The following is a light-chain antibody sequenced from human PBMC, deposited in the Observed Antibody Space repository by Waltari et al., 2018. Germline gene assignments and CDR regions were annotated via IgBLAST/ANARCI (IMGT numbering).Light chain of an antibody. V-gene: IGKV4-1*01. Sequence: DIEMTQSPDSLGVSLGERATITFKSSPSLFYSPKNKNYLAWYQQKRGQPPRLLISWASTRESGVPDRFSGSGSGTYFTLTISSLQAEDVAVYYCHQYYTTPRTFGQGTKLEIK. CDR3: HQYYTTPRT. CDR1: PSLFYSPKNKNY. J-gene: IGKJ2*01. CDR2: WAS.